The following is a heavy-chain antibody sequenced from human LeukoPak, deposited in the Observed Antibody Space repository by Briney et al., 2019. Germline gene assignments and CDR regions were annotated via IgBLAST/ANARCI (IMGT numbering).Heavy chain of an antibody. CDR1: GFTFSRYW. CDR3: ARHLLGDYGALDI. D-gene: IGHD4-17*01. J-gene: IGHJ3*02. V-gene: IGHV3-74*01. Sequence: GGSLRLSCAASGFTFSRYWMHWVRQTPGKGLVWVSRIHTDGSVTIYADSVKGRFTISRDNAKNTLYLQMNSLRAEDTAVYYRARHLLGDYGALDIWGQGAMVTISS. CDR2: IHTDGSVT.